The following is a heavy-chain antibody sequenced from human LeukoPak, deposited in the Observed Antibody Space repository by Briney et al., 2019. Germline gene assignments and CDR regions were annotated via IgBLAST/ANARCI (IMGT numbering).Heavy chain of an antibody. V-gene: IGHV4-59*01. Sequence: SETLSLTCTVSGGSISSYYWSWIRQPPGKGLEWIGYIYYSGSTNYNPSLKSRVTISVNTSKNQFSLKLSSVTAADTAVYYCARTDSSGYYFKSRDPLDVFDIWGQGTMVTVSS. D-gene: IGHD3-22*01. J-gene: IGHJ3*02. CDR3: ARTDSSGYYFKSRDPLDVFDI. CDR2: IYYSGST. CDR1: GGSISSYY.